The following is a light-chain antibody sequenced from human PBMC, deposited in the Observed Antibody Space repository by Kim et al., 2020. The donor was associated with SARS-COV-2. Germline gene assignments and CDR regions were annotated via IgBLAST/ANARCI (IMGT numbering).Light chain of an antibody. CDR1: SSDVGGYNY. J-gene: IGLJ1*01. CDR2: DVS. CDR3: SSYTSSSTFV. V-gene: IGLV2-14*01. Sequence: QSALTQPASVSGSPRQSITISCTGTSSDVGGYNYVSWYQQHPGKAPKLMIYDVSKRPSGVSNRFSGSKSGNTASLTISGLQAEDEADYYCSSYTSSSTFVFGTGTKVTVL.